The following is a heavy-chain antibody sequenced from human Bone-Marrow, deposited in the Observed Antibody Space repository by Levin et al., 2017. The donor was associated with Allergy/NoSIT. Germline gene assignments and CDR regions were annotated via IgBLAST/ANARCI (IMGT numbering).Heavy chain of an antibody. Sequence: SQTLSLTCTVSGGSIRSSSYYWGWIRQPPGKGLEWIGSIYYSGSTYYNPSLKSRFTISVDTSKNQFSLMLSSVTAADKGVYDCASLTQWESGYYGMDVWGKGTTVTVS. V-gene: IGHV4-39*07. CDR2: IYYSGST. CDR3: ASLTQWESGYYGMDV. J-gene: IGHJ6*04. CDR1: GGSIRSSSYY. D-gene: IGHD1-26*01.